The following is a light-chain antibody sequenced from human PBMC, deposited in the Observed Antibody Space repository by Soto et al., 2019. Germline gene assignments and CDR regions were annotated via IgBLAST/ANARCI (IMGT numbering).Light chain of an antibody. CDR2: AAS. Sequence: IQMTQSPSSLSAALGYRVTITFRSSQGIRNDLGWYQQKPGKAPKRLIYAASSLQSGVPSRFSGSGSGTEFTLTISSMQTEDFATYYCIQHNSYPRTFGKGTKVDIK. J-gene: IGKJ1*01. V-gene: IGKV1-17*01. CDR1: QGIRND. CDR3: IQHNSYPRT.